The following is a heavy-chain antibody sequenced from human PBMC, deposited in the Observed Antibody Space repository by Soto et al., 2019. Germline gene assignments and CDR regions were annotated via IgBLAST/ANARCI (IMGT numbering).Heavy chain of an antibody. CDR3: ARQYYDSSGYYLGD. V-gene: IGHV1-69*01. Sequence: QVQLVQSGAAVKKPGSSVKVSCTASGGTFSSYALSWVRQAPGQGLEWMGGVIPIFGTANNAQKFQGRVTITADEYTGTAYMELSSLRPEDTAVYYCARQYYDSSGYYLGDWGERRLVIVCS. CDR1: GGTFSSYA. CDR2: VIPIFGTA. D-gene: IGHD3-22*01. J-gene: IGHJ4*02.